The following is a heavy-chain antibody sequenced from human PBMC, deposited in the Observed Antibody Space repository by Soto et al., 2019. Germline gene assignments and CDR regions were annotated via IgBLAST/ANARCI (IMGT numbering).Heavy chain of an antibody. CDR1: GGTFSSYA. D-gene: IGHD4-17*01. Sequence: QVQLVQSGAEVKKPGSSVKVSCKASGGTFSSYAISWVRQAPGQGLEWMGGIIPIFGTANYAQKFQGRVTITADVSTSSAYMELSSLRSEVTAVYYCARGEHDYADYEELDYWGQGTLVTVSS. J-gene: IGHJ4*02. CDR3: ARGEHDYADYEELDY. CDR2: IIPIFGTA. V-gene: IGHV1-69*01.